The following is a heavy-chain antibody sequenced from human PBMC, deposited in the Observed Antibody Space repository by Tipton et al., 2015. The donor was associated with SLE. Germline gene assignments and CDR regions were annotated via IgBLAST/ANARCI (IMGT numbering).Heavy chain of an antibody. CDR1: GFTFSDYY. CDR3: ASTYDFWSGYGT. CDR2: ISSSGSTI. Sequence: GSLRLSCAASGFTFSDYYMSWIRQAPGKGLEWVSYISSSGSTIYYADSVKGRFTISRDNAKNSLYLQMNSLRPEDTAVYYCASTYDFWSGYGTWGQGTLVTVSS. D-gene: IGHD3-3*01. V-gene: IGHV3-11*01. J-gene: IGHJ5*02.